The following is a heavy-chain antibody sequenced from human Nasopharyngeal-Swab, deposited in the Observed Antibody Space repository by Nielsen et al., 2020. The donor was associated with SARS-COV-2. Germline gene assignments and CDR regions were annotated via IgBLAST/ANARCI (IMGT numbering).Heavy chain of an antibody. Sequence: ASVKVSCKASGYTFTRNFLNWVRQAPGQGPEYIGWISTKTGAPTYAQAFTGRFVISLDTSVSTTYLQISSLKADDTAVYYCARENQEYANIWIDYWGQGTQVTVSS. V-gene: IGHV7-4-1*02. CDR1: GYTFTRNF. J-gene: IGHJ4*02. CDR3: ARENQEYANIWIDY. CDR2: ISTKTGAP. D-gene: IGHD1-1*01.